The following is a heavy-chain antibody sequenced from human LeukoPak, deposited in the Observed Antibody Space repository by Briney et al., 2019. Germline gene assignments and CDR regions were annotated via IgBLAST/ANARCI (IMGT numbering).Heavy chain of an antibody. CDR1: GYSISSNHW. J-gene: IGHJ4*02. CDR2: IFYAGST. CDR3: ARGGGN. D-gene: IGHD2-15*01. V-gene: IGHV4-28*03. Sequence: SETLSLTCAVAGYSISSNHWWGWIRQPPGKGLEWIGYIFYAGSTYYNPSLKSRVTMSVDTSKNQFSLRLSSVTAVDTAVYYCARGGGNWGQGTLVTVSS.